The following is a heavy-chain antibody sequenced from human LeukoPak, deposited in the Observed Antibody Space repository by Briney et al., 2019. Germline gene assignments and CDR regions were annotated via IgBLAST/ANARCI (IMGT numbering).Heavy chain of an antibody. Sequence: GGSLRLSCTASGFTFGDYAMSWFRQAPGKGLEWGGFIRSKAYGGTTEYAASVEGRFTISRDDSKSIAYLQMNSLKTEDTAMYYCSRGGGSGRYYFDYWGQGTLVTVSA. D-gene: IGHD6-19*01. J-gene: IGHJ4*02. CDR1: GFTFGDYA. CDR2: IRSKAYGGTT. CDR3: SRGGGSGRYYFDY. V-gene: IGHV3-49*03.